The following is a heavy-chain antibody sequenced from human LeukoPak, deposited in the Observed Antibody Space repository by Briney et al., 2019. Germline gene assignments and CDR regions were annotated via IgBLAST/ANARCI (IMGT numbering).Heavy chain of an antibody. CDR3: ARGRITIFGVRYYYYYYMDV. Sequence: SETLSLTCAVYGVSFSGYYWSWIRQPPGKGLEWIGEINHSGSTNYNPSLKSRVTISVDTSKNQFSLKLSSVTAADTAVYYCARGRITIFGVRYYYYYYMDVWGKGTTVTVSS. D-gene: IGHD3-3*01. CDR1: GVSFSGYY. J-gene: IGHJ6*03. V-gene: IGHV4-34*01. CDR2: INHSGST.